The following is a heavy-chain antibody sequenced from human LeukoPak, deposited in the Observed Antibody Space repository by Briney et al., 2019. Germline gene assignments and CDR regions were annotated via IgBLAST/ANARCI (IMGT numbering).Heavy chain of an antibody. V-gene: IGHV1-8*03. CDR2: MSPNSANS. CDR3: ARAIRYQLLSDQ. D-gene: IGHD2-2*01. J-gene: IGHJ2*01. CDR1: GYTFSTDD. Sequence: ASVKVSRKPSGYTFSTDDINWLRQAAGQGLEWMGWMSPNSANSGFAQKIQVRGALTRASSTATAYLELSSMTAEDTAVYYCARAIRYQLLSDQWDRGTLVTVSS.